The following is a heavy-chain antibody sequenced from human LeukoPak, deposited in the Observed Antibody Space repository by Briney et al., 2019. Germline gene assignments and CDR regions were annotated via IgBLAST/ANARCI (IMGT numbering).Heavy chain of an antibody. Sequence: PSETLSLTCTVSGGSISSYYWSWIRQPPGEGLEWIGYIYYSGTTDYNPSLKSRVTISVDTSNNQFSRKVSSVTAADTAVYYCARSSGAYRSFDYWGQGTLVPVSS. V-gene: IGHV4-59*13. J-gene: IGHJ4*02. D-gene: IGHD1-26*01. CDR3: ARSSGAYRSFDY. CDR1: GGSISSYY. CDR2: IYYSGTT.